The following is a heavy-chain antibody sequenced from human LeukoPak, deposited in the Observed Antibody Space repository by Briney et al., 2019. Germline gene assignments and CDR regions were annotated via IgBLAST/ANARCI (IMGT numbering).Heavy chain of an antibody. D-gene: IGHD3-10*01. CDR3: ARVYRWFGELFRYMDV. J-gene: IGHJ6*03. CDR2: IKQDGSEK. CDR1: GFTFSSYW. V-gene: IGHV3-7*01. Sequence: PGGSLRLSCAASGFTFSSYWMSWVRQAPGKGLEWVANIKQDGSEKYYVDSVKGRFTISRDNAKNSLYLQMNSLRAEDTAVYYCARVYRWFGELFRYMDVWGKGTTVTVSS.